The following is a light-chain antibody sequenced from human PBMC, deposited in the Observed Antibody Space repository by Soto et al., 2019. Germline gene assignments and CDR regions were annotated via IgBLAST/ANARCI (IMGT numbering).Light chain of an antibody. J-gene: IGLJ3*02. CDR2: RNN. CDR3: AAWDDTSNGQV. V-gene: IGLV1-47*01. Sequence: QSVLTQPPSASGTPGQRVSISCSGSRSNIGRNYVYWYQQLPGTAPKLLIQRNNERPSGVPDRFSGSKSGTSVSLAISGLRSEDEATYYCAAWDDTSNGQVFGGGTLLTVL. CDR1: RSNIGRNY.